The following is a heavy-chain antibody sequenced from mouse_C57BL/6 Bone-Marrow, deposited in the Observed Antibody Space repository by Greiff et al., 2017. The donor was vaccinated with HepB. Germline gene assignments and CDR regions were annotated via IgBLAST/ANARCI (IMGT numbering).Heavy chain of an antibody. CDR1: GYTFTSYW. CDR2: IDPNSGGT. D-gene: IGHD3-2*02. CDR3: ARWAAQAAWFAY. Sequence: QVQLKQPGAELVKPGASVKLSCKASGYTFTSYWMHWVKQRPGRGLEWIGRIDPNSGGTKYNEQFKSKATLTVDKPSSTAYLQLSSLTSEDSAVYYCARWAAQAAWFAYWGQGTLVTVSA. J-gene: IGHJ3*01. V-gene: IGHV1-72*01.